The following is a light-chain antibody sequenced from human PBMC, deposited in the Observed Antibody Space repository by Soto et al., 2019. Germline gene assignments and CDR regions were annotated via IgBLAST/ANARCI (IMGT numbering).Light chain of an antibody. CDR2: DAS. J-gene: IGKJ4*01. V-gene: IGKV1-33*01. CDR3: QHYDHLPPLS. CDR1: QDIRNY. Sequence: DIQMTQSPSSLSASVGDRVTITCQASQDIRNYLNWYQQKPGKAPSLLIYDASNLRTEVPLRFSGSGSGTDFTLTISSLQPEDIATYYCQHYDHLPPLSFGGGTRLEIK.